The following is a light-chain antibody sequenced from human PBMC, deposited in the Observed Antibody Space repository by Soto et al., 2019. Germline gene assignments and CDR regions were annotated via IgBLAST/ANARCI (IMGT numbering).Light chain of an antibody. Sequence: EIVMTQSPATLSVSPGERATLSCRASQSVSSNLAWYHQKPGQAPRLLIYGSSTRATGIPARFSGTGSETEFTLTVSSLQPDDSATYYCQQYNDYITFGQGTRLEIK. CDR3: QQYNDYIT. J-gene: IGKJ5*01. V-gene: IGKV3-15*01. CDR2: GSS. CDR1: QSVSSN.